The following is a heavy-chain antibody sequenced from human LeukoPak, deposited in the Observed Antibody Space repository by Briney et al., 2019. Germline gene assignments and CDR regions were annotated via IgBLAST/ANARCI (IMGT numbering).Heavy chain of an antibody. J-gene: IGHJ4*02. V-gene: IGHV1-69*05. D-gene: IGHD2-15*01. CDR2: IIPIFGTA. CDR1: GGTFSSYA. CDR3: ARSYCSSSSCDWFDY. Sequence: SVKVSCKASGGTFSSYAISWVRQAPGQGLEWMGRIIPIFGTANYAQKFQGRVTITTDESTSTAYMELSSLRSDDTAVYYCARSYCSSSSCDWFDYWGQGTLVTVSS.